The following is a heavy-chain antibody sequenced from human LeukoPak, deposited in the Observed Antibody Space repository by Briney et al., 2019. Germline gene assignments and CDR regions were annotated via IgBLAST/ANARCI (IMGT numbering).Heavy chain of an antibody. CDR1: GGSISSGDYY. Sequence: PSQTLSLTCTVSGGSISSGDYYWSWIRQPPGKGLEWIGYIYYSGSTYYNPSLKSRVTISVDTSKNQFSLKLSSVTAADTAVYYCARGTPLENCTNGVCYHTSMVHYFDYWGQGTLVTVSS. V-gene: IGHV4-30-4*01. D-gene: IGHD2-8*01. CDR3: ARGTPLENCTNGVCYHTSMVHYFDY. J-gene: IGHJ4*02. CDR2: IYYSGST.